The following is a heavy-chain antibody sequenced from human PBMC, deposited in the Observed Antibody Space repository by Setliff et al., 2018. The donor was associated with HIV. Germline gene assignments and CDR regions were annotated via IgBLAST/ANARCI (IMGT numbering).Heavy chain of an antibody. V-gene: IGHV3-23*01. CDR1: GFTFSSYA. CDR2: IKPSGDVT. Sequence: GGSLRLSCAASGFTFSSYAMSWVRQAPGKGLEWVSSIKPSGDVTYYADSVKGRFTVSRDNSKNMLYLQMNGLRVEDTGVYYCANRPSDPPSYWSQGTLVTSPQ. J-gene: IGHJ4*02. CDR3: ANRPSDPPSY.